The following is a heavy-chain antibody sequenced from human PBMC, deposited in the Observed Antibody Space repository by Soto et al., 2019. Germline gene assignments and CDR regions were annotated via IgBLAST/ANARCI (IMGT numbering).Heavy chain of an antibody. CDR3: ARDQYPSGEYCTNGVCSYYDYYGMDV. CDR1: GFTFSSYS. CDR2: ISSSSSTI. V-gene: IGHV3-48*02. D-gene: IGHD2-8*01. Sequence: EVQLVESGGGLVQPGGSLRLSCAASGFTFSSYSMNWVRQAPGKGLEWVSYISSSSSTIYYADSVKGRFTISRDNAKNSLYLQMNSLRDEDTAVYYCARDQYPSGEYCTNGVCSYYDYYGMDVW. J-gene: IGHJ6*01.